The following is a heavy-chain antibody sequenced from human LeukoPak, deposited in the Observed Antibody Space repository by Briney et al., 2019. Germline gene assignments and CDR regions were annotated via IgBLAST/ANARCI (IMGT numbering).Heavy chain of an antibody. CDR1: GFTFSSYS. Sequence: PGGSLRLSCAASGFTFSSYSMNWVRQAPGKGLEWVSAISGSGGSTYYADSVKGRFTISRDNSKNTLYLQMNSLRAEDTAVYYCAKGDIGHYDILTGCSDYWGQGTLVTVSS. CDR3: AKGDIGHYDILTGCSDY. V-gene: IGHV3-23*01. J-gene: IGHJ4*02. CDR2: ISGSGGST. D-gene: IGHD3-9*01.